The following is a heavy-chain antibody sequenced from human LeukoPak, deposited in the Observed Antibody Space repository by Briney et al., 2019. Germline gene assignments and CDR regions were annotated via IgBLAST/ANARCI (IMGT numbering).Heavy chain of an antibody. D-gene: IGHD5-24*01. CDR1: GFTFSSYS. J-gene: IGHJ4*02. CDR2: ISSSSSTI. V-gene: IGHV3-48*02. CDR3: AREYESEMATIYIKPVGY. Sequence: GGSLRLSCAASGFTFSSYSMNWVRQAPGKGLEWVSYISSSSSTIYYADSVKGRFTISRDNAKNSLYLQMNSLRDEDTAVYYCAREYESEMATIYIKPVGYWGQGTLVTVSS.